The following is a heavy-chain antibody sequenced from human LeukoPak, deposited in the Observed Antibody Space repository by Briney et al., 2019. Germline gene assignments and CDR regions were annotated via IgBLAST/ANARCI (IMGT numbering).Heavy chain of an antibody. J-gene: IGHJ4*02. Sequence: PGGSLRLSCEVSGFTFNTYGIHWVRQTPGKGLQWVALISYDGTKTWYTDSVKGRFTISRDNSKNTLYLQMNSLRAEDTAVYYCARVAYSSSWYFDYWGQGTLVTVSS. CDR1: GFTFNTYG. CDR3: ARVAYSSSWYFDY. D-gene: IGHD6-13*01. CDR2: ISYDGTKT. V-gene: IGHV3-30*03.